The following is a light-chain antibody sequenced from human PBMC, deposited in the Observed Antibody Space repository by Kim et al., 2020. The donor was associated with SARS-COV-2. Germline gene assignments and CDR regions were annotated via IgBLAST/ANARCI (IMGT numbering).Light chain of an antibody. CDR1: QSVSSSY. V-gene: IGKV3-20*01. CDR2: GAS. Sequence: EIVLTQSPGTLSLSPGERATLSCRASQSVSSSYLGWYQQKPGQAPRLLIYGASSMATGIPDRFSGSGSGTDFTLTISRLEPEDFAVYYCQQYGSSPWTFGQGTKVDIK. CDR3: QQYGSSPWT. J-gene: IGKJ1*01.